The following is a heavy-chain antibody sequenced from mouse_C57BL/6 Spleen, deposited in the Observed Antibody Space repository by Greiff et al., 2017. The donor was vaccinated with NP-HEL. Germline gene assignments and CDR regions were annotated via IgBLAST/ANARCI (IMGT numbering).Heavy chain of an antibody. CDR1: GFTFSDYY. Sequence: EVMLVESEGGLVQPGSSMKLSCTASGFTFSDYYMAWVRQVPEKGLEWVANINYDGSSTYYLDSLKSRFIISRDNAKNILYLQMSSLKSEDTATYYCARDRSYGRLYYYAMDYWGQGTSVTVSS. CDR2: INYDGSST. CDR3: ARDRSYGRLYYYAMDY. D-gene: IGHD1-1*01. J-gene: IGHJ4*01. V-gene: IGHV5-16*01.